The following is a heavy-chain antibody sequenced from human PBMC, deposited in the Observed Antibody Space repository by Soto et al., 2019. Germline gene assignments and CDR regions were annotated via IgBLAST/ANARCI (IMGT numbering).Heavy chain of an antibody. CDR2: IRDRAYNYAT. CDR3: TILISAAQDS. D-gene: IGHD3-10*01. J-gene: IGHJ4*02. V-gene: IGHV3-73*01. CDR1: GFVFKDSS. Sequence: VLLVESGGGVVQPGGSLKLSCAASGFVFKDSSIHWVRQASGKGLEWVGRIRDRAYNYATAYTASVKGRFTISRDDSNNTAYLQMTSLKTEDTAIYYCTILISAAQDSWGQGTLVTVSS.